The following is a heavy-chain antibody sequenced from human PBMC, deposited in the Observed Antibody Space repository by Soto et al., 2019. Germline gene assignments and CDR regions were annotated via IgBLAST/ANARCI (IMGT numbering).Heavy chain of an antibody. J-gene: IGHJ4*02. CDR2: ISSGSKTI. CDR1: GFTFSGYS. D-gene: IGHD3-9*01. Sequence: HGGSLRLSCAASGFTFSGYSVNWVRQAPGKGLEWVSYISSGSKTIYYAESVKGRFTVSRDNARNSQYLQMNSLRDEDTAVYYCVREDILGVRSFDYWGQGTLVTVSS. V-gene: IGHV3-48*02. CDR3: VREDILGVRSFDY.